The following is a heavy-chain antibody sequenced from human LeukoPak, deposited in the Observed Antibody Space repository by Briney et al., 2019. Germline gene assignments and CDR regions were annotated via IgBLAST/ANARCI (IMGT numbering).Heavy chain of an antibody. D-gene: IGHD6-19*01. CDR1: GGSISSSSYY. Sequence: SETLSLTCTVSGGSISSSSYYWGWIRQPPGKGLEWIGSIYYSGSTYYNPSLKSRVTISVDTSKNQFSLKLSSVTAADTAVYYCARHGGYSSGWYVRYFDYWGQGTLVTVSS. V-gene: IGHV4-39*01. CDR3: ARHGGYSSGWYVRYFDY. J-gene: IGHJ4*02. CDR2: IYYSGST.